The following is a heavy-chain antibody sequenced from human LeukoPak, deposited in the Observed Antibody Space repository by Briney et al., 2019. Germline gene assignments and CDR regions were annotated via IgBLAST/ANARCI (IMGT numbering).Heavy chain of an antibody. CDR1: GFTFSSYA. J-gene: IGHJ4*02. Sequence: GGSLRLSCAASGFTFSSYAMHWVPQAPGKGLEWVAVISYDGSNKYYADSVKGRFTISRDNSKNTLYLQMNSLRAEDTAVYYCARDASDIVVVVAATTGDYFDYWGQGTLVTVSS. CDR3: ARDASDIVVVVAATTGDYFDY. V-gene: IGHV3-30-3*01. CDR2: ISYDGSNK. D-gene: IGHD2-15*01.